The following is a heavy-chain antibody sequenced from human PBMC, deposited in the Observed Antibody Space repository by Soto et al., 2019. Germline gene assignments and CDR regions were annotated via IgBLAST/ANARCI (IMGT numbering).Heavy chain of an antibody. V-gene: IGHV1-18*04. CDR3: VRQYYDFWTDYPDFDY. D-gene: IGHD3-3*01. Sequence: ASVKVSCKTSGYTFTKYDISWVLQAPGEGLEWLGLISPNSGRPSYAQKFEGRVTMTTDTSTTTAYLELRSLRSDDTAVYYCVRQYYDFWTDYPDFDYWGQGTLVTVSS. J-gene: IGHJ4*02. CDR2: ISPNSGRP. CDR1: GYTFTKYD.